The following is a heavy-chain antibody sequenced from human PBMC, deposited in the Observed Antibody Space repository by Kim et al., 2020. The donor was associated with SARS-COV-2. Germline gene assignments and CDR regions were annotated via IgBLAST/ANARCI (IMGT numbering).Heavy chain of an antibody. V-gene: IGHV1-8*01. CDR1: GYTFNSYD. J-gene: IGHJ4*02. D-gene: IGHD2-15*01. CDR2: MNPDSGGT. Sequence: ASVKVSCKASGYTFNSYDIDWVRQATGQGLEWMGWMNPDSGGTGYAQNFQGRLTMTRDTSISTAYMELYSLTSDDTAVYYCVRGSSRGRISCSSGSCYRYYFDYGGQGTLVTVPS. CDR3: VRGSSRGRISCSSGSCYRYYFDY.